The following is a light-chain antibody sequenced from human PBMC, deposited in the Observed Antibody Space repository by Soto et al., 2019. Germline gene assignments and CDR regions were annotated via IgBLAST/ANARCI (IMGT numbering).Light chain of an antibody. J-gene: IGLJ3*02. V-gene: IGLV2-14*01. Sequence: QSVLTQPASVSGSPGQSITISCTGIISDVGTYNYVSWYQQHPGKAPKLMIYDVTNRPSGVSNRFSGSESGNTASLTISGLQAEDEANYYCSSHTSSDTLVFGGGTQLTVL. CDR3: SSHTSSDTLV. CDR2: DVT. CDR1: ISDVGTYNY.